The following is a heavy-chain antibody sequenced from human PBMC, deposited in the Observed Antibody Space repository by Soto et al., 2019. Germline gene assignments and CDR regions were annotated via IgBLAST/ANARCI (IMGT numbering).Heavy chain of an antibody. Sequence: SETLSLTCAVFGGSVNSGNYYWSWIRQPPGKGLEWIGEMSHSGGTHFNPSLKSRVTISVDTSKNQFSLKMSSVTAADTAVYYCAGCLGIAVAGTKRRFDYWGQGTLVTVSS. CDR2: MSHSGGT. D-gene: IGHD6-19*01. CDR3: AGCLGIAVAGTKRRFDY. V-gene: IGHV4-61*01. CDR1: GGSVNSGNYY. J-gene: IGHJ4*02.